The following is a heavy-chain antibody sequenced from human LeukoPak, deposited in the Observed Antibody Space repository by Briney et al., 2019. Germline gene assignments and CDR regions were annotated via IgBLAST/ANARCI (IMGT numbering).Heavy chain of an antibody. CDR1: GFTFDDYA. CDR3: AKAIRGSYFDS. CDR2: ISWNSGSI. Sequence: GRSLRLSCAASGFTFDDYAMPWVRQAPGKGLEWVSGISWNSGSIGYADSVKGRFTISRDNAKNSLYLQMNSLRAEDTALYYCAKAIRGSYFDSWGQGTLVTVSS. D-gene: IGHD1-26*01. J-gene: IGHJ4*02. V-gene: IGHV3-9*01.